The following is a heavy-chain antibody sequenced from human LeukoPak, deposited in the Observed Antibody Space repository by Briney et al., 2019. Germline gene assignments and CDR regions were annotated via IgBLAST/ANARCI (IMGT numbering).Heavy chain of an antibody. CDR3: ARSTLGYCSSTSCSLDY. D-gene: IGHD2-2*01. CDR1: GFTFSSYS. J-gene: IGHJ4*02. CDR2: ISSSSSTI. Sequence: PGGSLRLSCAASGFTFSSYSLNWVRQAPGQGLEWDSYISSSSSTIYYADSVRGRFTISRDNAKNSLYLQMNSLRAEDTAVYYCARSTLGYCSSTSCSLDYWGQGTLVTVSS. V-gene: IGHV3-48*01.